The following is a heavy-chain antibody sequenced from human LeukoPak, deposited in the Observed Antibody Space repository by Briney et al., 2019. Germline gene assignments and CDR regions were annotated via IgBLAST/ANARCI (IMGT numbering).Heavy chain of an antibody. Sequence: AGGSLRLSCAASGFTFSSYAMTWVRQAPGKGLEWVSSIRGDAGSTYYADSVRGRFTISRDNSKNTVYLQMNSLRAEDTAVYYCAKDVVLSGWDFVHWGQGPLVTVSS. CDR3: AKDVVLSGWDFVH. V-gene: IGHV3-23*01. CDR2: IRGDAGST. D-gene: IGHD6-19*01. CDR1: GFTFSSYA. J-gene: IGHJ1*01.